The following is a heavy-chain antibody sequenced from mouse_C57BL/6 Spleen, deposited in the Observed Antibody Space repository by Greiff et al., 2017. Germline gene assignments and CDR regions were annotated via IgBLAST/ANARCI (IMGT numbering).Heavy chain of an antibody. CDR1: GYAFSSYW. V-gene: IGHV1-80*01. CDR2: IYPGDGAT. D-gene: IGHD2-3*01. CDR3: ARDGSISDGYDEGY. J-gene: IGHJ2*01. Sequence: VQLQQSGAELVKPGASVKISCKASGYAFSSYWMNWVKQRPGKGLEWIGQIYPGDGATNYNGKFKGKATLTAAQSSSTAYMPLSSLTSEVSAVXSCARDGSISDGYDEGYWGQGTTLTVSS.